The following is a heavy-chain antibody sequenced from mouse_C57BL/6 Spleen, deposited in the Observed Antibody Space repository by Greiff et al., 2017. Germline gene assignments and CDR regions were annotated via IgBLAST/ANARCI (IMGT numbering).Heavy chain of an antibody. CDR1: GYSITSGYY. J-gene: IGHJ4*01. CDR3: ARETGGYAMDY. CDR2: ISYDGSN. D-gene: IGHD4-1*01. Sequence: EVQLVESGPGLVKPSQSLSLTCSVTGYSITSGYYWNWIRQFPGNKLEWMGYISYDGSNNYNPSLKNRISITRDTSKNQFFLKLNSVTTEDTATDYCARETGGYAMDYWGQGTSVTVSS. V-gene: IGHV3-6*01.